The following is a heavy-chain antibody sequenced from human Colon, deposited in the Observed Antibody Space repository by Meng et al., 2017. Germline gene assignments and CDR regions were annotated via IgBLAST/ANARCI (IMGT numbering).Heavy chain of an antibody. CDR2: IHYSEST. CDR3: ARGVEDYYDSSGFAWYFDS. J-gene: IGHJ4*02. V-gene: IGHV4-31*03. D-gene: IGHD3-22*01. CDR1: GGSIRSGGYY. Sequence: QVQLQESGPGLVKPSQTLSLTCSVSGGSIRSGGYYWSWIRQHPGKGLEWIGYIHYSESTYYNPSLKSRVTISVDTSKNHFSLQLRSVTAADTAVYYCARGVEDYYDSSGFAWYFDSWGQGTLVTVSS.